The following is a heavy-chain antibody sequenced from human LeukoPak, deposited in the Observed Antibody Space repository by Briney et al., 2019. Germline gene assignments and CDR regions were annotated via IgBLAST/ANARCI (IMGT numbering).Heavy chain of an antibody. CDR1: GFTFSSHG. D-gene: IGHD6-19*01. CDR3: AKNGGWDSSGWPMDH. CDR2: ISGSGGST. J-gene: IGHJ4*02. V-gene: IGHV3-23*01. Sequence: GGSLRLSCAASGFTFSSHGMSWVRQAPGKGLEWVSIISGSGGSTHYADSVKGRFIISRDNPKNTLYVQMNSLRSEDTAVYYCAKNGGWDSSGWPMDHWGQGTLVTVSS.